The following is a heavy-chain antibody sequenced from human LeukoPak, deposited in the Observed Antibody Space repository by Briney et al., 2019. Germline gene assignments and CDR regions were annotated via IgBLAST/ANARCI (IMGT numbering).Heavy chain of an antibody. Sequence: ASVTVSCKVSGYTLTELSMHWVRQAPGKGLEWMGGFDPEDGETIYAQKFQGRVTMTEDTSTDTAYMELSSLRSEDTAVYYCATYFLGQLWFRNWFDPWGQGTLVTVSS. J-gene: IGHJ5*02. V-gene: IGHV1-24*01. D-gene: IGHD5-18*01. CDR3: ATYFLGQLWFRNWFDP. CDR1: GYTLTELS. CDR2: FDPEDGET.